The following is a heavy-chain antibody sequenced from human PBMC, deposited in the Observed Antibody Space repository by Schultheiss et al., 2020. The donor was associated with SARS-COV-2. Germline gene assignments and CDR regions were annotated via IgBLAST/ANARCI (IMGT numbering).Heavy chain of an antibody. CDR1: GYTFTSYY. Sequence: ASVKVSCKASGYTFTSYYMHWVRQAPGQGLEWMGIINPSGGSTSYAQKFQGRVTMTRDTSTSTVYMELSSLRSEDTAVYYCASSSSWYALSFDCWGQGTLVTVSS. J-gene: IGHJ4*02. CDR3: ASSSSWYALSFDC. CDR2: INPSGGST. V-gene: IGHV1-46*01. D-gene: IGHD6-13*01.